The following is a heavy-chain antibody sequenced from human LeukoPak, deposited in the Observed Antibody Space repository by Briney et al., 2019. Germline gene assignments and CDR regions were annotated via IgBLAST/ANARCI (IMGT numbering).Heavy chain of an antibody. CDR3: AKVPLRYYDILTGELYEPGFDP. V-gene: IGHV3-21*01. CDR1: GFIFSSYT. Sequence: GGSLRLSCAASGFIFSSYTMNWVRQAPGKGLEWVSSFSSSGNYIYYTDSVKGRFTISRDNAKNSLYLQMNSLRAEDTAVYYCAKVPLRYYDILTGELYEPGFDPWGQGTLVTVSS. D-gene: IGHD3-9*01. J-gene: IGHJ5*02. CDR2: FSSSGNYI.